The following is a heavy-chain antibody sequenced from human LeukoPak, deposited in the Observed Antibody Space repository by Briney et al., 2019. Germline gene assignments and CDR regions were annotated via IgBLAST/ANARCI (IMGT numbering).Heavy chain of an antibody. Sequence: GGSLRLSCAASGFSFSSYGMHWVRQAPDKGLEWVAFIRYDGSNKYYADSVKGRFTISRDNSKNTLYLQMNSLRAEDTAVYYCAKAPIIVGAFDYWGQGTLVTVSS. D-gene: IGHD1-26*01. CDR2: IRYDGSNK. V-gene: IGHV3-30*02. J-gene: IGHJ4*02. CDR1: GFSFSSYG. CDR3: AKAPIIVGAFDY.